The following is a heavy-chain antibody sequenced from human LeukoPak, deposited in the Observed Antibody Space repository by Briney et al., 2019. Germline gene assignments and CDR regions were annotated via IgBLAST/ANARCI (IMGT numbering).Heavy chain of an antibody. CDR2: VYYSGNT. CDR1: GGSISSYY. Sequence: SETLSLTCAVSGGSISSYYWSWIRQPPGKGLEWIGYVYYSGNTNYNPSLKSRVTISVVTSKNQFSLKLSSVTAADTAVYYCARDRFYCSGGSCYGFNAFDIWGQGTMVTVSS. V-gene: IGHV4-59*12. CDR3: ARDRFYCSGGSCYGFNAFDI. J-gene: IGHJ3*02. D-gene: IGHD2-15*01.